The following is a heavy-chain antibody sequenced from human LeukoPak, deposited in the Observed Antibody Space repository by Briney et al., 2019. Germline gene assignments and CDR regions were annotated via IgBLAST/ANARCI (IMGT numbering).Heavy chain of an antibody. CDR1: GNYW. CDR3: VSFYEAY. Sequence: GESLRLSCAASGNYWMHWVRQAPGKGLVWVSHINSDGSWTSYADSVKGRFTISKDNAKNTVYLQMNNLRAEDTAVYYCVSFYEAYWGRGTLVTVSS. V-gene: IGHV3-74*01. J-gene: IGHJ4*02. CDR2: INSDGSWT. D-gene: IGHD2/OR15-2a*01.